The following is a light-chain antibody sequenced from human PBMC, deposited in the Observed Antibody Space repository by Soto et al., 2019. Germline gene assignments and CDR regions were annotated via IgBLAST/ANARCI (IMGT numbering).Light chain of an antibody. J-gene: IGLJ1*01. V-gene: IGLV1-44*01. CDR3: AAWDDSLSGYV. CDR1: SSNIGGNA. CDR2: SNN. Sequence: QAVVTQPPSASGTPGQRVTISCSGSSSNIGGNALNWYQQLPGTTPKLLIYSNNQRPSGVPDRFSGSKSGTSASLAISGLQSEDEADYYCAAWDDSLSGYVFGTGTKLTVL.